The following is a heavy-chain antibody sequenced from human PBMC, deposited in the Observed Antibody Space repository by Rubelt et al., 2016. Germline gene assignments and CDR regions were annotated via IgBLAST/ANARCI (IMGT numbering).Heavy chain of an antibody. CDR3: ARGARRYSMDPRNAFDI. CDR2: ISAYNGNT. V-gene: IGHV1-18*01. Sequence: QVQLVQSGAEVKKPGASVKVSCKASGYTFTSYGISWVRQAPGQGLEWMGWISAYNGNTNYVQQLQGRVTMTTDTSTGTAYMELRSLRSDDTAVYYCARGARRYSMDPRNAFDIWGQGTMVTVSS. J-gene: IGHJ3*02. CDR1: GYTFTSYG. D-gene: IGHD4-11*01.